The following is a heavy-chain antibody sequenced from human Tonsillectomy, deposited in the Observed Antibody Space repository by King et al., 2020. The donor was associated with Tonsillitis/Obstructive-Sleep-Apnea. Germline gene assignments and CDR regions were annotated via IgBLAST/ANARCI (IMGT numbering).Heavy chain of an antibody. V-gene: IGHV4-34*01. D-gene: IGHD3-3*01. J-gene: IGHJ4*02. Sequence: VQLQQWGAGLLKPSETLSLTCAVYGGSFSGYYWSWIRQPPGKGLEWIGEINHSGSTNYNPSLKSRVTISVDTSKNQFSLKLSSVTAADTAVYYCARGRGRSGYGYDYWGQGTLVTVSS. CDR3: ARGRGRSGYGYDY. CDR2: INHSGST. CDR1: GGSFSGYY.